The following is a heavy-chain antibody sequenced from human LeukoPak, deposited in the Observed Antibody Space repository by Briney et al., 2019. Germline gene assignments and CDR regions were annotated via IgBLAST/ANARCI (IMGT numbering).Heavy chain of an antibody. CDR3: AKERATTTTFDY. CDR2: ISGSGGGT. Sequence: GSLRLSCAASGFTFSTYAMSWVRQAPGKGLEWVLLISGSGGGTYYANSVKGRFTISRDNSKNTLYLQMDSLRTEDTAVYYCAKERATTTTFDYWGQGTLITVSS. D-gene: IGHD1-26*01. V-gene: IGHV3-23*01. J-gene: IGHJ4*02. CDR1: GFTFSTYA.